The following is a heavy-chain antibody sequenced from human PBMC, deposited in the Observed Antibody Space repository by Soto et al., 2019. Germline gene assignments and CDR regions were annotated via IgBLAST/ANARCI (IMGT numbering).Heavy chain of an antibody. CDR3: ASLDGGLGDPPGY. CDR2: ISYDGSNK. J-gene: IGHJ4*02. CDR1: GFTFSSYA. V-gene: IGHV3-30-3*01. D-gene: IGHD3-3*01. Sequence: QVQLVESGGGVVQPGRSLRLSCAASGFTFSSYAMHWVRQAPGKGLEWVAVISYDGSNKYYADSVKGRFTISRDNSKNTLYLKMNSLRAEDTAVYYCASLDGGLGDPPGYWGLGTLVTVSS.